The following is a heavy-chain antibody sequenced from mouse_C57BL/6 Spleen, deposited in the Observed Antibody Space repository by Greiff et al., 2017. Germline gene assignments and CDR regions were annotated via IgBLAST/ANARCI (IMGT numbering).Heavy chain of an antibody. CDR2: ISSGSSTI. D-gene: IGHD1-1*01. CDR3: ARRAVYYYGSSSLDY. Sequence: DVKLVESGGGLVKPGGSLTLSCAASGFTFSDYGMHWVRQAPEKGLEWVAYISSGSSTIYYADTVKGRFTISRDNAKNTLFLQMTSLRSEDTAMYYCARRAVYYYGSSSLDYWGQGTSLTVSS. CDR1: GFTFSDYG. V-gene: IGHV5-17*01. J-gene: IGHJ2*02.